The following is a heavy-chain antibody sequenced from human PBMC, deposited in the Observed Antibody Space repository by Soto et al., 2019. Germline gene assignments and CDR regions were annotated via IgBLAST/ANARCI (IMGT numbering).Heavy chain of an antibody. CDR2: INHPGVT. D-gene: IGHD3-3*01. Sequence: PWETLALTCAVYGGSVNGYYWNWIRQPPGKGLEWIGEINHPGVTHYNPSLKSRVTMSVDTSKNQFSLRLSSVTAADTAIYYCATRITVFGLLIPPFDPWGQGTQVTVSS. V-gene: IGHV4-34*01. CDR1: GGSVNGYY. CDR3: ATRITVFGLLIPPFDP. J-gene: IGHJ5*02.